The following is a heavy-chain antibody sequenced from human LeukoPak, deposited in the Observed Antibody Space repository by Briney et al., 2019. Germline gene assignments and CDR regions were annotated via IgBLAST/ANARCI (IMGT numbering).Heavy chain of an antibody. D-gene: IGHD3-9*01. CDR2: ISSDSTII. V-gene: IGHV3-48*01. Sequence: GGSLRLSCAASGFTFSSHSMNWVRQAPGKGLGWISYISSDSTIIHYADSVKGRFTISRDDAKSSLYLQMNSLRAEDTAIYYCAKVPRQHDNWFDPWGQGTLVTVSS. J-gene: IGHJ5*02. CDR1: GFTFSSHS. CDR3: AKVPRQHDNWFDP.